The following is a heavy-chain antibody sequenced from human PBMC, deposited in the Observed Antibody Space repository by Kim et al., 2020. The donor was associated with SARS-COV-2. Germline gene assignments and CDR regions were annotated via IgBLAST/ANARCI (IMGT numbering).Heavy chain of an antibody. Sequence: SETLSLTCTVSGGSISSYYWSWIRQPPGKGLEWIGYIYYSGSTNYNPSLKSRVTISVDTSKNQFSLKLSSVTAADTAVYYCARAPMVYYVWGSYRYTPAYFDYWGQGTLVTVSS. CDR3: ARAPMVYYVWGSYRYTPAYFDY. J-gene: IGHJ4*02. CDR1: GGSISSYY. CDR2: IYYSGST. V-gene: IGHV4-59*01. D-gene: IGHD3-16*02.